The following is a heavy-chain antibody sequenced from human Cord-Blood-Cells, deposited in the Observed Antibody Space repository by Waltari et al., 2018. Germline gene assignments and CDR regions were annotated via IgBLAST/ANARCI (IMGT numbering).Heavy chain of an antibody. CDR3: ARGYCSGGSCYDY. Sequence: EVQLVESGGGLVQPGGSLRLSCAASGFTFSSSRMHWVRQAPGKGLVWVSRINSDGSSTSYADSVKGRFTISRDNAKNTLYLQMNSLRAEDTAVYYCARGYCSGGSCYDYWGQGTLVTVSS. CDR2: INSDGSST. D-gene: IGHD2-15*01. CDR1: GFTFSSSR. J-gene: IGHJ4*02. V-gene: IGHV3-74*01.